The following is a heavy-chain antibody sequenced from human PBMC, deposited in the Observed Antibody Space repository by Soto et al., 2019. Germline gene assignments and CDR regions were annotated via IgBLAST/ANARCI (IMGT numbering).Heavy chain of an antibody. D-gene: IGHD3-10*01. CDR1: GFSLSTSGVG. V-gene: IGHV2-5*01. CDR3: AHAYGSRRHYYYYYGMDV. J-gene: IGHJ6*02. CDR2: IYWNDDK. Sequence: QITLKESGPTLVKPTQTLTLTCTFSGFSLSTSGVGVGWIRQPPGKALEWLALIYWNDDKRYSPSLKSRLTITKDTSKNQVVLTMTNMDPVDTATYYCAHAYGSRRHYYYYYGMDVWGQGTTVTVSS.